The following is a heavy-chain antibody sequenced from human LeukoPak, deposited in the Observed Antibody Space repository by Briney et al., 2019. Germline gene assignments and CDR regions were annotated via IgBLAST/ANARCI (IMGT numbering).Heavy chain of an antibody. CDR1: GGSISSHY. Sequence: PSETLSLTCTVSGGSISSHYWSWIRQPPGKGLEWIGYIYYSGSTNYNPSLKSRVTISVDTSKNQFSLKVSSVTAADTAVYYCAGRSIAAAGNYFDYWGQGTLVTVSS. CDR3: AGRSIAAAGNYFDY. V-gene: IGHV4-59*08. D-gene: IGHD6-13*01. CDR2: IYYSGST. J-gene: IGHJ4*02.